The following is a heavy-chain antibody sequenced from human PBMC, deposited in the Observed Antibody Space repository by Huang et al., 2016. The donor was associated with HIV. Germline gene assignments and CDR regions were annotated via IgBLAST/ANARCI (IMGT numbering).Heavy chain of an antibody. J-gene: IGHJ6*02. D-gene: IGHD2-2*03. V-gene: IGHV4-39*02. CDR3: AREVRSVDTERPDGYYYRGLDV. Sequence: QLRESGPGLVTPSETLSLTCSASGTSMPSRTFYWGWFRQPPGRGLEGIGRVYCLGNTYYSPSLKSRVTISIDTANKQYSMRLTSVTAADTAVYFCAREVRSVDTERPDGYYYRGLDVWGQGTTVIVSS. CDR2: VYCLGNT. CDR1: GTSMPSRTFY.